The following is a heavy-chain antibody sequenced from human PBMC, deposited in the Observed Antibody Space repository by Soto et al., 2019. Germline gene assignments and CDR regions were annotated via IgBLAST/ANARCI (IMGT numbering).Heavy chain of an antibody. V-gene: IGHV1-8*01. D-gene: IGHD6-6*01. J-gene: IGHJ5*02. Sequence: QVQLVQSGAEVKKPGASVKVSCKASGYTFTSYDINWVRQATGQGLEWMGWMNPNSGNTGYAQKFKGRVTMTRNTSRSTAYIELSSLRSEDTAVYYCARAGGHLIAALSNWFDPWGKGTLVTVSS. CDR1: GYTFTSYD. CDR3: ARAGGHLIAALSNWFDP. CDR2: MNPNSGNT.